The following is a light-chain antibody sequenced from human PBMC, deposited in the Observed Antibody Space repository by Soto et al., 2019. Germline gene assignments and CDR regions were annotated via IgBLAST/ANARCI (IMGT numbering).Light chain of an antibody. CDR2: DND. CDR3: GTWDSGLTTGV. CDR1: ASNVGTHF. V-gene: IGLV1-51*01. J-gene: IGLJ2*01. Sequence: QSVLTQPPSVSAAPGQRVTISCSGSASNVGTHFVSWYQQSPGGAPKLLIYDNDERPSEIPDRFSGSKSDTSATLTITGLQTGDEADYYCGTWDSGLTTGVFGGGTKLTV.